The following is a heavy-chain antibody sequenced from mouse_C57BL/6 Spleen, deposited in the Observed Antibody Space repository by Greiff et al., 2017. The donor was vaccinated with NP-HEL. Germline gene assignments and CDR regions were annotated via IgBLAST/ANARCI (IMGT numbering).Heavy chain of an antibody. D-gene: IGHD2-14*01. Sequence: VQLQQSGPELVKPGASVKIPCKASGYTFTDYNMDWVKQSHGKSLEWIGDINPNNGGTIYNQKVKGKATLTVEKSSSTAYMERCSLTSEDTAVYYSARSSYSRGSYFDYWGQGTTLSVSS. CDR2: INPNNGGT. CDR3: ARSSYSRGSYFDY. J-gene: IGHJ2*01. V-gene: IGHV1-18*01. CDR1: GYTFTDYN.